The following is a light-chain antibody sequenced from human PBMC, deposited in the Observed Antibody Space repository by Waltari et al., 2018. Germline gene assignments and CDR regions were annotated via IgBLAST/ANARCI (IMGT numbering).Light chain of an antibody. J-gene: IGLJ2*01. CDR2: KDI. V-gene: IGLV3-25*03. CDR1: ALPDQK. Sequence: SSDLTQSPSVAVSPGQTARITCSGVALPDQKAFWYQQKPSQAPVLVIYKDIERPSGIPERFSGSSSGTTVTLTISGVQAEDEADYYCQSADSSGSLFGGGTKLTVL. CDR3: QSADSSGSL.